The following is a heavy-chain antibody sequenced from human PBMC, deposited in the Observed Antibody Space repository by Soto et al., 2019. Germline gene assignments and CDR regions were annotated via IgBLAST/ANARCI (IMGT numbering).Heavy chain of an antibody. J-gene: IGHJ4*02. CDR2: ISYDGSNK. Sequence: XGSLRRSCAAAGVRFSSYGMHWVRQAPGKGLEWVAIISYDGSNKNYADSVKGRFTISRDNSKNTLYLQMNSLRTKDTAVYYCAKYLSIAARPPDYSGQGTLVTVSS. D-gene: IGHD6-6*01. CDR1: GVRFSSYG. V-gene: IGHV3-30*18. CDR3: AKYLSIAARPPDY.